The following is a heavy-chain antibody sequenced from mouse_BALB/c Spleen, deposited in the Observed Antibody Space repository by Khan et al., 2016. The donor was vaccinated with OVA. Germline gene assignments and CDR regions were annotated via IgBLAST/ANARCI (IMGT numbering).Heavy chain of an antibody. J-gene: IGHJ2*02. CDR2: ISYSGNT. D-gene: IGHD1-1*01. Sequence: VQLQQSGPGLVKPSQSLSLTCTVTGYSITSDYAWNWIRQFPGNKLEWMGFISYSGNTKYNPSLKSRFSITRDTSKNQFFLQLNSVTTEDTATYYCARVYGGDFDDWGQGTSLTVSS. CDR1: GYSITSDYA. V-gene: IGHV3-2*02. CDR3: ARVYGGDFDD.